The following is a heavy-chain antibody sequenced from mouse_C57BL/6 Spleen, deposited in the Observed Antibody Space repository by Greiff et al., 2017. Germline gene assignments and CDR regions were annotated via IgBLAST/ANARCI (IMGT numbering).Heavy chain of an antibody. J-gene: IGHJ1*03. CDR1: GFSLTSYA. CDR3: GRIGANWDLRYFDV. CDR2: IWTGGGT. Sequence: QVQLQQSGPGLVAPSQSLSITCTVSGFSLTSYAISWVRQPPGKGLEWLGVIWTGGGTNYNSALKSRLSISKDNSKSHVFLKMNSLQTDDTARYYCGRIGANWDLRYFDVWGTGTTVTVSS. D-gene: IGHD4-1*01. V-gene: IGHV2-9-1*01.